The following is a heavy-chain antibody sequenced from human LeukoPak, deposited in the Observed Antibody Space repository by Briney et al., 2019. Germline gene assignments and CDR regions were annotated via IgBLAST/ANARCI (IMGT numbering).Heavy chain of an antibody. Sequence: LSGGSLRLSCAASGFTFSSYAMHWVRQAPGKGLEYVSAISSNGGSTYYANSVKGRFTISRDNCKNTLYLQMNSLRAEDTAVYYCAELGITMIGGVWGKGTTVTVSS. V-gene: IGHV3-64*01. CDR3: AELGITMIGGV. D-gene: IGHD3-10*02. CDR1: GFTFSSYA. CDR2: ISSNGGST. J-gene: IGHJ6*04.